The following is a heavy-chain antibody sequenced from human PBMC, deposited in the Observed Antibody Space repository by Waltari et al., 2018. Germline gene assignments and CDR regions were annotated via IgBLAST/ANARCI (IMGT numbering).Heavy chain of an antibody. CDR3: VRGFGSDP. CDR1: GFTFSSYS. D-gene: IGHD3-10*01. Sequence: EVQLVESGGGLVKPGGSLRLSCAASGFTFSSYSMNWVRQAPGKGRGWVSSISSSSSHIYYADSVKGRFTSARDNARNSLYLQMNSLRADDTAMYYCVRGFGSDPWGQGTLVTVSS. V-gene: IGHV3-21*02. CDR2: ISSSSSHI. J-gene: IGHJ5*02.